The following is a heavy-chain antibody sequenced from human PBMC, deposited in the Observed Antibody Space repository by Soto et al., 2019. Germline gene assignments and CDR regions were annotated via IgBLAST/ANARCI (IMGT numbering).Heavy chain of an antibody. V-gene: IGHV1-69*13. Sequence: SVKVSCKASGGTLNDYAINWVRQAPGQGLEWMGGILPVSAPPDYAQKFQGRVSITADHSTSTVYMELSRLKSDDTAVYSCATDSNYDVSNSFWGQGTLVTVSS. CDR1: GGTLNDYA. D-gene: IGHD3-3*01. CDR2: ILPVSAPP. J-gene: IGHJ4*02. CDR3: ATDSNYDVSNSF.